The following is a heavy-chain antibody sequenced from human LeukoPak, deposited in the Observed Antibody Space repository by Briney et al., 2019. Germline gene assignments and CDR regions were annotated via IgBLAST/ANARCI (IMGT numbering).Heavy chain of an antibody. CDR2: INHSGST. Sequence: SETLSLTCTVSGGSISSSSYYWGWIRQPPGKGLEWIGEINHSGSTNYNPSLKSRVTISVDTSKNQFSLKLSSVTAADTAVYYCARGRRYYYGSGSYYNVGLTDIWGQGTMVTVSS. CDR3: ARGRRYYYGSGSYYNVGLTDI. D-gene: IGHD3-10*01. J-gene: IGHJ3*02. CDR1: GGSISSSSYY. V-gene: IGHV4-39*07.